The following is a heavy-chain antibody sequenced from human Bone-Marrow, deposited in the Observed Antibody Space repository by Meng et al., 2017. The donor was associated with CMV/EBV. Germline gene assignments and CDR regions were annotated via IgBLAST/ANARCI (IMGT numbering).Heavy chain of an antibody. V-gene: IGHV1-69*02. D-gene: IGHD3-3*01. J-gene: IGHJ6*02. CDR3: ASNDDFWSGYYYYYGMDV. CDR1: GGTFSSYI. CDR2: IIPILGIA. Sequence: SVKVSCKASGGTFSSYIISWVRQAPGQGLEWMGRIIPILGIANYAQKFQGRATITADKSTSTAYMELSSLRSEDTAVYYCASNDDFWSGYYYYYGMDVWGQGTTVTVSS.